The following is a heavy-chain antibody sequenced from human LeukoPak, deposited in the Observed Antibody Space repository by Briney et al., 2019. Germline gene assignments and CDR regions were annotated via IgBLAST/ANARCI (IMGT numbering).Heavy chain of an antibody. CDR1: GGSISSSSYY. J-gene: IGHJ6*02. V-gene: IGHV4-61*01. Sequence: PSVTLSLICTVSGGSISSSSYYWSWIRQPPGKGLEWIGYIYYSGSTNYNPSLKSRVTISVDTSKNQFSLKLSSVTAADTAVYYCAGSTYSYLLDYYYGVDVWGQGTTVTVSS. CDR2: IYYSGST. CDR3: AGSTYSYLLDYYYGVDV. D-gene: IGHD1-26*01.